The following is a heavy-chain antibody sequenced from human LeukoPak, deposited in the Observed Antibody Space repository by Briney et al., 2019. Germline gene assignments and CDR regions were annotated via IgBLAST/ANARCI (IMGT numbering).Heavy chain of an antibody. D-gene: IGHD7-27*01. CDR3: ARLTGDPRSHIYYYYYMDV. CDR1: GYSFSSYW. CDR2: IYPGDSDT. Sequence: TGESLKISCEGSGYSFSSYWIGWVRQMPGKGLEWMGIIYPGDSDTRYSPSFQGQVTISADKSISTAYLQWSSLKASDTAMYYCARLTGDPRSHIYYYYYMDVWGKGTTVTVSS. J-gene: IGHJ6*03. V-gene: IGHV5-51*01.